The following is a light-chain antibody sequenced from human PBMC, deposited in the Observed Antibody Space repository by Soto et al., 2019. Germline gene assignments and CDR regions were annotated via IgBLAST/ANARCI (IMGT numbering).Light chain of an antibody. CDR2: GAS. V-gene: IGKV3-20*01. CDR1: QSVTSSS. J-gene: IGKJ2*01. CDR3: QQHSSSPPAYT. Sequence: EIVLTQSPGTLSLSPGERATLSCRASQSVTSSSLGWYQQKPGQAPRLLIYGASSRASGIPDRFSGSGSGTDFTLTISRLEPEDSAVYYCQQHSSSPPAYTFGQGTKLEIQ.